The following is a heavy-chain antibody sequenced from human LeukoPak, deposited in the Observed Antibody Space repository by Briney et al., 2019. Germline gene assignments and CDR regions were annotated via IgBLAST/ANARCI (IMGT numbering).Heavy chain of an antibody. CDR1: GYTFTSYY. CDR2: INPSGGST. J-gene: IGHJ4*02. D-gene: IGHD2-2*01. V-gene: IGHV1-46*01. Sequence: ASVKVSCKASGYTFTSYYMHWVRQAPGQGLEWMGIINPSGGSTSYAKKFQGRVTMTRDTSTSTVYMELSSLRSEDTAVYYCARDVDYCSSTSCYFDYWGQGTLVTVSS. CDR3: ARDVDYCSSTSCYFDY.